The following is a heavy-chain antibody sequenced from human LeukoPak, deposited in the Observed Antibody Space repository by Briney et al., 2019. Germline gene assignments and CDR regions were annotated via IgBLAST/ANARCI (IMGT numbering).Heavy chain of an antibody. J-gene: IGHJ4*02. V-gene: IGHV3-21*01. CDR3: ARELASNYDSSGYPGDY. Sequence: GGSLRLSCAASGFTLSSYSMNWVRQAPGKGLEWVSSISSSSSYIYYADSVKGRFTISRDNAKNSLYLQMNSLRAEDTAVYYCARELASNYDSSGYPGDYWGQGTLVTVSS. CDR2: ISSSSSYI. D-gene: IGHD3-22*01. CDR1: GFTLSSYS.